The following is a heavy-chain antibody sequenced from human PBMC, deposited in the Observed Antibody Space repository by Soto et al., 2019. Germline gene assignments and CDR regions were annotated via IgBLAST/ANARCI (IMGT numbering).Heavy chain of an antibody. CDR1: GYTFTSYD. V-gene: IGHV1-8*01. CDR2: MNPNSGNT. D-gene: IGHD6-19*01. Sequence: EASVKVSCKASGYTFTSYDINWVRQATGQGLEWMGWMNPNSGNTDYAQKLQGRVTMTRDTSMSTAYMELRSLRSDDTAVYYCASSRGYSSGWLNSHFDYWGQGTLVTVSS. J-gene: IGHJ4*02. CDR3: ASSRGYSSGWLNSHFDY.